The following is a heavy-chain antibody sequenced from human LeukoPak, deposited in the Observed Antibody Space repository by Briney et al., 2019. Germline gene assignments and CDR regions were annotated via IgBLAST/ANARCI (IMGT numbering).Heavy chain of an antibody. D-gene: IGHD5-24*01. CDR2: IIPIFGTA. J-gene: IGHJ6*03. CDR3: ARGRVSEMATMFASQGYYYMDV. V-gene: IGHV1-69*05. CDR1: GGTFSSYA. Sequence: ASVKVSCKAFGGTFSSYAISWVRQAPGQGLEWMGGIIPIFGTANYAQKFQGRVTITTDESTSTAYMELSSLRSEDTAVYYCARGRVSEMATMFASQGYYYMDVWGKGTTVTVSS.